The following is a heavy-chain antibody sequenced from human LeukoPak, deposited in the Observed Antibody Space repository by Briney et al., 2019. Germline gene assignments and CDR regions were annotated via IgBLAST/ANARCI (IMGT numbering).Heavy chain of an antibody. V-gene: IGHV1-46*01. J-gene: IGHJ4*02. CDR2: INSSGGTT. Sequence: GASVKVSCKASGYTFTGYYIHWVRQAPGQGLEWMGIINSSGGTTSYAQEFQGRVTMTRDTSTSTVYMELSSLRSEDTAVYYCARGGWYYFDYWGQGTLVTVSS. D-gene: IGHD6-19*01. CDR1: GYTFTGYY. CDR3: ARGGWYYFDY.